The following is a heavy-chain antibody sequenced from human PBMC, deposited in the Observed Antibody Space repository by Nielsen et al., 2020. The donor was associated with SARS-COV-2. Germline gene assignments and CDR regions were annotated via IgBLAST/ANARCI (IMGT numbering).Heavy chain of an antibody. Sequence: LRLSCTVSGGSISSGGYYWSWIRQHPGKGLEWIGYIYYSGSTYYNPSLKSRVTISVDTSKNQFSLKLSSVTAADTAVYYCARVYYDSSGYQEADAFDIWGQGTMVTVSS. J-gene: IGHJ3*02. V-gene: IGHV4-31*03. D-gene: IGHD3-22*01. CDR1: GGSISSGGYY. CDR2: IYYSGST. CDR3: ARVYYDSSGYQEADAFDI.